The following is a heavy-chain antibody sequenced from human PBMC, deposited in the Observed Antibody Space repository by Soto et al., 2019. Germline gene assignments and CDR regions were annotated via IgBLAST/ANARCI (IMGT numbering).Heavy chain of an antibody. J-gene: IGHJ4*02. V-gene: IGHV3-23*01. CDR3: AKRSLGYCSGGSCQPFDY. D-gene: IGHD2-15*01. CDR2: ISGSGGST. CDR1: GFTFSSYS. Sequence: EVQLLESGGGLVQPGGSLRLSCAASGFTFSSYSMSWVRQAPGKGLEWGSAISGSGGSTYYADSVKGRFTISRDNSKNTLYLQMNSLRAEDTAVYYCAKRSLGYCSGGSCQPFDYWGQGTLVTVSS.